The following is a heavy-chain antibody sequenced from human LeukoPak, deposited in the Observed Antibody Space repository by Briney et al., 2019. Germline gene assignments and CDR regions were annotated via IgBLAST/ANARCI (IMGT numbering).Heavy chain of an antibody. D-gene: IGHD3-3*01. V-gene: IGHV1-46*01. CDR3: ARDRSHITIFTSGLAFDY. CDR2: INPSGGST. CDR1: GYTFTSYY. Sequence: GASVKVSCKASGYTFTSYYMHWVRQAPGQGLEWMGIINPSGGSTSYAQKFQGRVTMTRDTSTSTVYMELSSLRSEDTAVYYCARDRSHITIFTSGLAFDYWGQGTLVTVSS. J-gene: IGHJ4*02.